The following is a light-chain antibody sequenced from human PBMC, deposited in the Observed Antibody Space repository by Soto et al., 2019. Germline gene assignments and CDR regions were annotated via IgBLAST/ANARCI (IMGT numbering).Light chain of an antibody. CDR1: QSVSGN. Sequence: EVVMTQSPGTLSVSPGERASLSCRASQSVSGNLAWYQQTPGQAPRLLIYGTSSRATGIPDRFSGSGSGTDFTLTISRLEPEDSAVYYCQQYGSSPTWTFGQGTKVDIK. CDR2: GTS. CDR3: QQYGSSPTWT. V-gene: IGKV3-20*01. J-gene: IGKJ1*01.